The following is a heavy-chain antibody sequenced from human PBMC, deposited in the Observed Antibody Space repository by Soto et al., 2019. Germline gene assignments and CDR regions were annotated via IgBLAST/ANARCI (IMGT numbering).Heavy chain of an antibody. V-gene: IGHV3-30*03. Sequence: QVQLVESGGGVVQPGKSLRLSCAASGFTFSSYGMHWVRQAPGKGLEWVAVISYDGSNKYYADSVKGRFTISRDNSKNTLYLQMNSLRAEDTAVYYCARDTLHEYQLRGRYYDFWSGYPDYWGQGTLVTVSS. CDR3: ARDTLHEYQLRGRYYDFWSGYPDY. CDR1: GFTFSSYG. CDR2: ISYDGSNK. J-gene: IGHJ4*02. D-gene: IGHD3-3*01.